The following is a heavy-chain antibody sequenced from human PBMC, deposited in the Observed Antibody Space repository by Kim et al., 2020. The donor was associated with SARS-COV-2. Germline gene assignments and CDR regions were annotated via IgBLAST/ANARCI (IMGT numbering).Heavy chain of an antibody. D-gene: IGHD5-12*01. V-gene: IGHV4-39*01. CDR3: ARRAYSGYYYFDY. Sequence: YTPSPKGRVTNPVDTSKTQFSLRLSSVTAADTAIYYCARRAYSGYYYFDYWGQGTLVTVSS. J-gene: IGHJ4*02.